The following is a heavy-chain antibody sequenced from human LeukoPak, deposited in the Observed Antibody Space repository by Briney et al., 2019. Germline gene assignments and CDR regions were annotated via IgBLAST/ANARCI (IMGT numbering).Heavy chain of an antibody. Sequence: SETLSLTCAVYGGSFSAYFWTWIRQPPGKGLEWIGEIDHSGSTTYNPSLKSRVTISVDASKTQFSLNLTSLTAADTAVYYCARGAKQFSCAFDLWGQGTMVAVSS. V-gene: IGHV4-34*01. D-gene: IGHD5-24*01. CDR1: GGSFSAYF. J-gene: IGHJ3*01. CDR2: IDHSGST. CDR3: ARGAKQFSCAFDL.